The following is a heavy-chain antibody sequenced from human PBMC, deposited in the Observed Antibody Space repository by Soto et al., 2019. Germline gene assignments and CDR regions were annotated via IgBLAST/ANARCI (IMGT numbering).Heavy chain of an antibody. D-gene: IGHD2-2*01. CDR2: VYYSGST. V-gene: IGHV4-61*01. CDR3: ERSTGVHNLLRSRYSFDY. Sequence: SETLSLTCSVSGGSVSSKTYYWRWIRQPPGKRLEWIGYVYYSGSTNYNPSLKSRVTISVDMSKNQFSLKLSSVTAADTALYHCERSTGVHNLLRSRYSFDYWGEGTLV. CDR1: GGSVSSKTYY. J-gene: IGHJ4*02.